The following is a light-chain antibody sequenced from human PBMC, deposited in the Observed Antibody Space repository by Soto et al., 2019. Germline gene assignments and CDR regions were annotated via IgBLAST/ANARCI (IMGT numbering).Light chain of an antibody. V-gene: IGKV1-5*01. Sequence: DIQMTQSPSTLSGSVGDRVTITFRASQTISSWLAWYQQKPGEAPKLLIYAASTLYGGVPSRFSGSGSGTDFALTITSLQAEDFATYYCQQLRMYPSTFGGGTKVDIK. CDR1: QTISSW. J-gene: IGKJ4*01. CDR3: QQLRMYPST. CDR2: AAS.